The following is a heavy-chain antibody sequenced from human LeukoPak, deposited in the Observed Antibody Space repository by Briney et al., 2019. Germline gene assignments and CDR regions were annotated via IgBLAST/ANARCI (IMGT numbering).Heavy chain of an antibody. D-gene: IGHD4-11*01. CDR1: GYTLTELS. CDR2: FDPEDGET. J-gene: IGHJ4*02. Sequence: GASVKVSCKVSGYTLTELSMHWERQAPGKGLEWMGGFDPEDGETIYAQKFQGRVIMTEDTSTDTAYMELSSLRSEDTAVYYCATDPGPAARTVITRDYWGQGTLVTVSS. CDR3: ATDPGPAARTVITRDY. V-gene: IGHV1-24*01.